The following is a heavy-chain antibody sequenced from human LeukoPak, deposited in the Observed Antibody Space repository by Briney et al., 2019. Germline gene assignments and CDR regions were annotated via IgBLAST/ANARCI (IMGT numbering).Heavy chain of an antibody. Sequence: SETLSLTCAVYGGSFSGYYWSWIRQPPGKGLEWIGEINHSGSTNYNPSLKSRVTISVDTSKNQFSLKLSSVTAADTAVYYCARGHSGGLHLGYWGQGTLVTVSS. CDR1: GGSFSGYY. CDR2: INHSGST. CDR3: ARGHSGGLHLGY. J-gene: IGHJ4*02. D-gene: IGHD2-15*01. V-gene: IGHV4-34*01.